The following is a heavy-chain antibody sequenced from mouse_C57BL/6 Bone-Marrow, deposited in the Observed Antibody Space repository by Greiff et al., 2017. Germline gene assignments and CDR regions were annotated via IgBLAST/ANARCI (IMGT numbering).Heavy chain of an antibody. CDR1: GFNIKDYY. CDR2: IDPEDGET. J-gene: IGHJ4*01. D-gene: IGHD2-3*01. V-gene: IGHV14-2*01. CDR3: ARRWLLLNAMDY. Sequence: EVKLVESGAELVKPGASVKLSCTASGFNIKDYYMHWVKQRTEQGLEWIGRIDPEDGETKYDPKFQGKATITADTSSNTAYLQLSSLTSEDTAVYYCARRWLLLNAMDYWGHGTSVTVSS.